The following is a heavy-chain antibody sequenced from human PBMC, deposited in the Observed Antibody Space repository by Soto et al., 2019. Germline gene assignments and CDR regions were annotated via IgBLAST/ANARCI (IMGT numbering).Heavy chain of an antibody. CDR3: VNPNAGNYFDY. J-gene: IGHJ4*02. CDR1: GFTCSSYA. CDR2: ISYDGSNK. V-gene: IGHV3-30-3*01. Sequence: PGGSLRLSCAASGFTCSSYAMHWVRQAPGKGLEWVAVISYDGSNKYYADSVKGRFTISRDNSKNTLYLQMNSLRAEDTAVYYCVNPNAGNYFDYWGQGTLVTVSS.